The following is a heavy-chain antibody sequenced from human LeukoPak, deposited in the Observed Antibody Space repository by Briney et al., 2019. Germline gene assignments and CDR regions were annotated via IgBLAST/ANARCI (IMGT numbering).Heavy chain of an antibody. CDR1: GFTVSSNY. V-gene: IGHV3-66*01. CDR2: IYSGGST. Sequence: GGSVRHSCAASGFTVSSNYMSWVRQAPGKGLEWVSVIYSGGSTYYADSVKGRFTISRDNSKNTLYLQMNSLRAEDTAVYYCAREDYGRSRYYYGMDVWGQGTTVTVSS. CDR3: AREDYGRSRYYYGMDV. J-gene: IGHJ6*02. D-gene: IGHD4-17*01.